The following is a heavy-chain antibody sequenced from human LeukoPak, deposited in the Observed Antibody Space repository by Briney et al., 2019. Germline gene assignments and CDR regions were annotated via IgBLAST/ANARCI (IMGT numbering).Heavy chain of an antibody. CDR2: ISDSGSFI. D-gene: IGHD2/OR15-2a*01. J-gene: IGHJ4*02. Sequence: TGGSLRLSCAASGFPFSDYSMNWVRQAPGKGLEWVSSISDSGSFIYYADSVMGRFTISRDNAKNSLYLQMNSLRVEDTAVYYCANHLACHSINCPPFDSWGQGTLVTVSS. CDR1: GFPFSDYS. CDR3: ANHLACHSINCPPFDS. V-gene: IGHV3-21*01.